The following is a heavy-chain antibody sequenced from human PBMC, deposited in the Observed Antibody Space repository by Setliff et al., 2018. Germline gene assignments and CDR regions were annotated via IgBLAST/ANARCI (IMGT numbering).Heavy chain of an antibody. CDR1: GGSINSGSYY. D-gene: IGHD3-3*01. CDR2: IYTSWST. J-gene: IGHJ6*03. V-gene: IGHV4-61*09. CDR3: ARMGGFQYIDV. Sequence: SETLSLTCTVSGGSINSGSYYWSFIRQPAGKGLEWIGQIYTSWSTNYNPSLKSRVTISLDTSKNQFSLSLTSVTAEDTAVYYCARMGGFQYIDVWDKGTTVTVSS.